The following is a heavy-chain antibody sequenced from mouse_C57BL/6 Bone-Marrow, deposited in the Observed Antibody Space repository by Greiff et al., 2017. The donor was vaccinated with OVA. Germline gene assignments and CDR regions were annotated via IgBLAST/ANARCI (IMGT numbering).Heavy chain of an antibody. D-gene: IGHD2-3*01. CDR1: GYTFTSYG. CDR2: IYPRSGNT. Sequence: LVESGAELARPGASVKLSCKASGYTFTSYGISWVKQRTGPGLEWIGEIYPRSGNTYYNEKFKGKATLTADKSSSTAYMELRSLTSEDSAVYCCARGGGYSYAMDYWGQGTSVTVSS. J-gene: IGHJ4*01. V-gene: IGHV1-81*01. CDR3: ARGGGYSYAMDY.